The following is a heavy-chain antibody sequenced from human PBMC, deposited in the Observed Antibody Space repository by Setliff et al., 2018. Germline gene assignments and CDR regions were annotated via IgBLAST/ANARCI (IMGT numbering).Heavy chain of an antibody. CDR2: INSDGSST. D-gene: IGHD3-10*01. V-gene: IGHV3-74*01. J-gene: IGHJ3*02. Sequence: GGSLRLSCAASEFTFSTYWIHWVRQAPGKGLVWVSRINSDGSSTSCADSVKGRFTISRDNAKNTLYLQMNSLRAEDTAVYYCARRPPNGFGEFGNAFDIWGQGTMVTVS. CDR3: ARRPPNGFGEFGNAFDI. CDR1: EFTFSTYW.